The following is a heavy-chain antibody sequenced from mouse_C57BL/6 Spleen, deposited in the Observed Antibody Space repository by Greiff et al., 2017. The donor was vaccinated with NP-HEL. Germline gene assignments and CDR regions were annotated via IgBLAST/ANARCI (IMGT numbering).Heavy chain of an antibody. CDR2: INPNNGGT. Sequence: EVQLQQSGPELVKPGASVKISCKASGYTFTDYYMNWVKQSHGKSLEWIGDINPNNGGTSYNQKFKGKATLTVDKSSSTAYMELRSLTSEDSAVYYCARCYYGYDDGWFDVWGTGTTVTVSS. J-gene: IGHJ1*03. CDR3: ARCYYGYDDGWFDV. V-gene: IGHV1-26*01. CDR1: GYTFTDYY. D-gene: IGHD2-2*01.